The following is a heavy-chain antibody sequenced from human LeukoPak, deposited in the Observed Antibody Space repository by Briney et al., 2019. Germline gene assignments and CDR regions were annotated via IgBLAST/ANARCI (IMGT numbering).Heavy chain of an antibody. D-gene: IGHD2-2*02. CDR3: ARVKDCSSISCYSRYYYMDV. Sequence: GGSLRLSCAASGFTFSSYGMHWVRQAPGKGPEWVAVISYDGNNKYYADSVKGRFTISRDNSKNTLYLQMNSLRVEDTAVYYCARVKDCSSISCYSRYYYMDVWGKGTTVTVSS. J-gene: IGHJ6*03. V-gene: IGHV3-30*03. CDR1: GFTFSSYG. CDR2: ISYDGNNK.